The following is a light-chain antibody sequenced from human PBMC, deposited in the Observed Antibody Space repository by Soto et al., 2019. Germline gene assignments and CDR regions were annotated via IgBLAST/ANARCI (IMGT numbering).Light chain of an antibody. CDR2: EVS. J-gene: IGLJ2*01. Sequence: QLVLTQPPSASGSPGQSVTISCTGTSSDVGGYNYVSWYQQHPGKAPKLMIYEVSKWPSGVPDRFSGSKSGNTASLTGSGLQAEDEADYYCSSYAGSNNVVFGGGTKLTVL. CDR1: SSDVGGYNY. V-gene: IGLV2-8*01. CDR3: SSYAGSNNVV.